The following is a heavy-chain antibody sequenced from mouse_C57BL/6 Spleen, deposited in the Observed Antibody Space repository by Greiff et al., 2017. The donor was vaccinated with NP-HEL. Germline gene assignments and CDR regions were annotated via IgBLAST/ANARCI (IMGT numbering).Heavy chain of an antibody. CDR2: INPNNGGT. CDR3: ARGGYDYEGYFDV. Sequence: EVQLQQSGPELVKPGASVKIPCKASGYTFTDYNMDWVKQSHGKSLEWIGDINPNNGGTIYNQKFKGKATLTVDKSSSTDYMELRSLTSEDTAVYYCARGGYDYEGYFDVWGTGTTVTVSS. V-gene: IGHV1-18*01. D-gene: IGHD2-4*01. CDR1: GYTFTDYN. J-gene: IGHJ1*03.